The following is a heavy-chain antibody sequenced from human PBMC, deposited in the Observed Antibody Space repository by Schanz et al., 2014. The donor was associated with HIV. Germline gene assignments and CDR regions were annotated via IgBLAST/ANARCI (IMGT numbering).Heavy chain of an antibody. CDR3: RGYRFYYGVDF. V-gene: IGHV3-23*04. CDR1: GFTFSDFG. Sequence: EVQLVESGGGLVQPGGSLRLSCAASGFTFSDFGMNWVRQAPGKGLEWVSAISATGGSTYYADSVKGRFTISRDNSKNTLYLQMNSLRPEDTAVYYCRGYRFYYGVDFWGQGTTVTVS. D-gene: IGHD5-18*01. J-gene: IGHJ6*02. CDR2: ISATGGST.